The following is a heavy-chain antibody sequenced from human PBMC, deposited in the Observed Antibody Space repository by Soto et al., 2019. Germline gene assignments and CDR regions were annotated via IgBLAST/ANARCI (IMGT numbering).Heavy chain of an antibody. V-gene: IGHV3-21*01. CDR2: ISSSSSYI. Sequence: PGGSLRLSCAASGFTFSSYSMNWVRQAPGKGLEWVSSISSSSSYIYYADSVKGRFTISRDHSKNSLYLQMNSLRAEDTAVYYCARGFIGEATKGTYYFDYWGQGTMVTVSS. CDR3: ARGFIGEATKGTYYFDY. J-gene: IGHJ4*02. D-gene: IGHD5-12*01. CDR1: GFTFSSYS.